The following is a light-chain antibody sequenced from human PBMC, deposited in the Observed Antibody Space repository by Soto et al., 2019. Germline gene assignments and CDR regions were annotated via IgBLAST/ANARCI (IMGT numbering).Light chain of an antibody. V-gene: IGKV2-28*01. J-gene: IGKJ4*01. CDR3: MQALQTPVT. CDR1: QSLLHSDGYNY. CDR2: SGS. Sequence: DIVLTQSSLSLPVTPGEPASISCRSSQSLLHSDGYNYLDWYMQKPGQSPQLLIYSGSHRASGVPDRFSGSGSGTAFTLKISRVEAEDVGVYYCMQALQTPVTFGGGTKVEIK.